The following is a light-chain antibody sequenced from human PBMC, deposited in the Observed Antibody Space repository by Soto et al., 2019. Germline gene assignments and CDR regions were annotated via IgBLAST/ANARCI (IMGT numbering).Light chain of an antibody. CDR1: QSVSSSY. V-gene: IGKV3-20*01. Sequence: EVVLTQSPGTLSLSPGERATLSCTASQSVSSSYLAWYQQKPGQAPRLLIYGASSRATGISDRFSGSGSGPDFTLTISRLEPEDFAVYYCQRYGSSPPYTFGQGTKLEIK. CDR2: GAS. J-gene: IGKJ2*01. CDR3: QRYGSSPPYT.